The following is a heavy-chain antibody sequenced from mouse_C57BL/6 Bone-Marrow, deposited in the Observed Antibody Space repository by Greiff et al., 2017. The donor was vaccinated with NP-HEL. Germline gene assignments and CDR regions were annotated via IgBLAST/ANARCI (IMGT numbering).Heavy chain of an antibody. CDR3: ANPYYSNLRDY. Sequence: VKLQQPGAELVKPGASVKMSCKASGYTFTSYWITWVKQRPGQGLEWIGDIYPGSGSTNYNEKFKSKATLTVDTSSSTAYMQLSSLTSEDSAVYYCANPYYSNLRDYWGQGTTLTVSS. V-gene: IGHV1-55*01. D-gene: IGHD2-5*01. J-gene: IGHJ2*01. CDR2: IYPGSGST. CDR1: GYTFTSYW.